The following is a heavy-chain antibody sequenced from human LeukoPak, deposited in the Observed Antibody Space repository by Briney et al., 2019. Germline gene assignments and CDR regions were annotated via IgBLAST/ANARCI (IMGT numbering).Heavy chain of an antibody. CDR2: IYPGDSDT. Sequence: GESLKISCKGSGYSFTSYWISWVRQMPGKGLEWMGIIYPGDSDTRYSPSFQGQVTISADKSISTAYLQWSSLKASDTAMYYCGRRLRFLEWSLSGSGYAFDIWGQGTMVTVSS. J-gene: IGHJ3*02. CDR1: GYSFTSYW. D-gene: IGHD3-3*01. V-gene: IGHV5-51*01. CDR3: GRRLRFLEWSLSGSGYAFDI.